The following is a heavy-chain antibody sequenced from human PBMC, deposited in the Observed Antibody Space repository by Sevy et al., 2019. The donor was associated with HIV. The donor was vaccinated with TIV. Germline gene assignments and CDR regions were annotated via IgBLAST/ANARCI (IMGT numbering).Heavy chain of an antibody. V-gene: IGHV3-23*01. CDR2: LSFGWGKI. CDR1: GFAFYDYS. D-gene: IGHD2-8*01. Sequence: GGSLRLSCAASGFAFYDYSMSWIRQAPGKGLEWVPTLSFGWGKINYADSVKGRFTISRDNSKNSFYLQMDNLGVEDTALYYCAREGCTRPHDYWGQGTRVTVSS. CDR3: AREGCTRPHDY. J-gene: IGHJ4*02.